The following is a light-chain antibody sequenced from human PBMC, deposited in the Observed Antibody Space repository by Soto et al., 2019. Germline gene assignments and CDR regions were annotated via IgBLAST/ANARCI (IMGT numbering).Light chain of an antibody. CDR3: QQSYSTLVYT. Sequence: DIQMTQSPSSLSASVGDRVTITCRASQSINSYLNWYQQKPGKAPNLLIYAASTLQSGVPSRFSGSGSGTDFTLTISSLQPEDFATYYCQQSYSTLVYTFGQGTKLEIK. CDR1: QSINSY. J-gene: IGKJ2*01. V-gene: IGKV1-39*01. CDR2: AAS.